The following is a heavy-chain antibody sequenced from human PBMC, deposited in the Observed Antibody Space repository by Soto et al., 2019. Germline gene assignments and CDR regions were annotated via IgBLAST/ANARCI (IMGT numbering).Heavy chain of an antibody. J-gene: IGHJ3*02. CDR2: IVVGSGNT. D-gene: IGHD3-22*01. V-gene: IGHV1-58*01. CDR1: GFTFTSSA. Sequence: SVKVSCKASGFTFTSSAVQWVRQSRGQRLEWIGWIVVGSGNTNYAQKFQERVTITRDMSTSTAYMELSSLRSEDTAVYYCAADTYYYDSSWYAFDIWGQGTMVTVSS. CDR3: AADTYYYDSSWYAFDI.